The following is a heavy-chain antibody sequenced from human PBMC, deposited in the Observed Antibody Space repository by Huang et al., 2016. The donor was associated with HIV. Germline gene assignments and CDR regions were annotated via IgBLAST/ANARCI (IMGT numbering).Heavy chain of an antibody. Sequence: QVQLEQWGAGLLKASETLSLTCAVYGGSVSGYYWNWLRQAPGKGLEWVGEINHSGNTNYNPSRKSRVNMSVDTSKSQFSLYLTSLSAADTGTYFCARRYNSRRDYWGRGTLVTVHS. CDR3: ARRYNSRRDY. CDR1: GGSVSGYY. D-gene: IGHD3-22*01. J-gene: IGHJ4*02. CDR2: INHSGNT. V-gene: IGHV4-34*02.